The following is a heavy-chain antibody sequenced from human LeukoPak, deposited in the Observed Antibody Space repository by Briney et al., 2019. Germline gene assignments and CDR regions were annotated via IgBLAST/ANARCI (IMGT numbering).Heavy chain of an antibody. CDR1: GGTFSSYA. CDR3: ARDAGKSGYNYGFGIYYFDD. D-gene: IGHD5-24*01. J-gene: IGHJ4*02. CDR2: ISPYTGNT. V-gene: IGHV1-18*01. Sequence: GASVKVSCKASGGTFSSYAISWVQQAPGQGLAWMGWISPYTGNTVYGQTLQGRVTLTADTAATTAYMELGSLRPDDTAVYYCARDAGKSGYNYGFGIYYFDDWGQGTLVTVSS.